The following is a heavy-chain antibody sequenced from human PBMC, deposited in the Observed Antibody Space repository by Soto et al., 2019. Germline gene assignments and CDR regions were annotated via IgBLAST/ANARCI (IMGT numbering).Heavy chain of an antibody. CDR1: GGSISSSSYY. CDR3: ARHEFLWFGELFLGGSFDY. J-gene: IGHJ4*02. Sequence: PSETLSLTCTVSGGSISSSSYYWGWIRQPPGKGLEWIGSIYYSGSTYYNPSLKSRVTISVDTSKNQFSLKLSSVTAADTAVYYCARHEFLWFGELFLGGSFDYWGQGTLVTVSS. V-gene: IGHV4-39*01. CDR2: IYYSGST. D-gene: IGHD3-10*01.